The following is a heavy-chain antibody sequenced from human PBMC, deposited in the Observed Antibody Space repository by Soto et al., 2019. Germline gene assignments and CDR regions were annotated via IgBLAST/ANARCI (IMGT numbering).Heavy chain of an antibody. Sequence: QVQLVQSGAEVKKPGASVKVSCKASGYTFTNYGITWVRQAPGQGLEWMGWISTYKGNTNYAQKLQGRITMTTDTSTSTAHMDLRSLRSDDTAVYCCARVGSLEAMDYWGQGTLVTVS. CDR1: GYTFTNYG. D-gene: IGHD2-2*03. CDR3: ARVGSLEAMDY. J-gene: IGHJ4*02. CDR2: ISTYKGNT. V-gene: IGHV1-18*01.